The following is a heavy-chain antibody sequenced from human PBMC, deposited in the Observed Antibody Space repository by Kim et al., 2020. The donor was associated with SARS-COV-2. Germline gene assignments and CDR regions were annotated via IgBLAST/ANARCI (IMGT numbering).Heavy chain of an antibody. J-gene: IGHJ3*02. CDR1: GYTFTNYV. CDR2: INAGNGDT. D-gene: IGHD2-2*01. CDR3: ARAGYCSTTSCLGGAFDI. V-gene: IGHV1-3*01. Sequence: ASVKVSCKASGYTFTNYVMHRVRQAPGQRLEWMGWINAGNGDTKSSQKFQGRVTITRDTSASTAYMELSSLRSDDTAVYYCARAGYCSTTSCLGGAFDIWGQGTMVTVSS.